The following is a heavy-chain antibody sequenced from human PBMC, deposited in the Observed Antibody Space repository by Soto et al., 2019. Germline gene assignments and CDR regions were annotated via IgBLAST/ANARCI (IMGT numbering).Heavy chain of an antibody. CDR3: ARGYTVETAVVSRTNYYFDY. D-gene: IGHD5-18*01. J-gene: IGHJ4*02. Sequence: ASVKVSCKASGYTFTSYDINWVRQATGQGLEWMGWMNPNSGNTGYAQKFQGRVTMTRDTSISTAYMELSSLGSEDTAAYYCARGYTVETAVVSRTNYYFDYWGQGPLVTVSS. V-gene: IGHV1-8*01. CDR1: GYTFTSYD. CDR2: MNPNSGNT.